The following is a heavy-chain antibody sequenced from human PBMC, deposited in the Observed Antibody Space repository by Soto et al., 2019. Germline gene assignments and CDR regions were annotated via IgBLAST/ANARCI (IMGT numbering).Heavy chain of an antibody. CDR2: ISYDGSLK. Sequence: QVHLVESGGGVVQPGRSLRLSCTASGFTFSSYGMSWVRQAPGKGLEWMTIISYDGSLKYYADSVKGRFTVSRDNSKNTLYLQMNILRADDTAVYYCAKEIKPVSSPWDFDYWGQGTLVTVSS. J-gene: IGHJ4*02. CDR3: AKEIKPVSSPWDFDY. CDR1: GFTFSSYG. D-gene: IGHD1-26*01. V-gene: IGHV3-30*18.